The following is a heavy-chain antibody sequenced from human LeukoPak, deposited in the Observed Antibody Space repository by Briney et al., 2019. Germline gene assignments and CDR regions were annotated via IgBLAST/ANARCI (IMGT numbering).Heavy chain of an antibody. CDR3: ARVVVFLATVSRFDA. V-gene: IGHV4-31*03. Sequence: SQTLSLTCSVSGDSISSGRCYWSWIRQRPGKGLEWVGYIFYSGSTLYHPSLESRVTISVDTSQNQFSLRLRSVTAADTAVYCCARVVVFLATVSRFDAWGQGALVTVSS. D-gene: IGHD4-17*01. CDR2: IFYSGST. J-gene: IGHJ4*02. CDR1: GDSISSGRCY.